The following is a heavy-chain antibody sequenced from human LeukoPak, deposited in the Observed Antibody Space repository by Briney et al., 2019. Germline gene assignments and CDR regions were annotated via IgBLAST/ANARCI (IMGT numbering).Heavy chain of an antibody. CDR2: INPNSGGT. CDR3: ARAKGAVDHNWFDP. Sequence: GSVKVSCKASGYTFTGYYMHWVRQAPGQGLEWMGRINPNSGGTNYAQKFQGRVAMTRDTSISTAYMELYRLRFDDTAVYYCARAKGAVDHNWFDPWGQGTLVTVSS. V-gene: IGHV1-2*06. D-gene: IGHD6-19*01. J-gene: IGHJ5*02. CDR1: GYTFTGYY.